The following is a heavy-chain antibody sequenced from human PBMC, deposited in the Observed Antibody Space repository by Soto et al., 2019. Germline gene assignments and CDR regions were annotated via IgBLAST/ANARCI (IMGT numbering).Heavy chain of an antibody. V-gene: IGHV1-69*13. Sequence: SVKVSCKASGYIFTNYGITWVRQAPGQGLEWMGGIIPIFGTANYAQKFQGRVTITADESTSTAYMELSSLRSDDTAVYYCARDLPTMDVWGQGTTVTVSS. CDR1: GYIFTNYG. J-gene: IGHJ6*02. CDR3: ARDLPTMDV. CDR2: IIPIFGTA.